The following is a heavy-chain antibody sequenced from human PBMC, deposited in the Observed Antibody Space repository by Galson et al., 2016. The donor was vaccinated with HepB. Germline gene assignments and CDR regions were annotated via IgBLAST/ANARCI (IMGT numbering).Heavy chain of an antibody. Sequence: SVKVSCKASGYPFTGYHIHWVRQAPGQGLEWVGWINPHSGGTSYAQKFQGRVTMTRDTSIRTAYMELNRLTSDDTAVYYCAREGDDVLAGGLDFWGQGTLVTVSS. CDR1: GYPFTGYH. D-gene: IGHD3-9*01. CDR2: INPHSGGT. CDR3: AREGDDVLAGGLDF. V-gene: IGHV1-2*02. J-gene: IGHJ4*02.